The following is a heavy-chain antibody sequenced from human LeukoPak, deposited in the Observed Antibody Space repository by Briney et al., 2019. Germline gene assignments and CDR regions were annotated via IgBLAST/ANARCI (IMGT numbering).Heavy chain of an antibody. J-gene: IGHJ4*02. V-gene: IGHV5-51*01. CDR2: IYPGDSDT. CDR3: ATLYDFWSGYFDS. D-gene: IGHD3-3*01. CDR1: GYSFTNYW. Sequence: GESLKISCKGSGYSFTNYWIGWVRQMPGKGLEWMGIIYPGDSDTRYSPSFQGQVTISADKSISTAYLQWSSLKASDTAMYYCATLYDFWSGYFDSWGQGTLVTVSS.